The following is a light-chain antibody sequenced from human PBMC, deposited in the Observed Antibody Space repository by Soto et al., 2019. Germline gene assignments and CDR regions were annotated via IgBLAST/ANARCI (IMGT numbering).Light chain of an antibody. V-gene: IGLV2-14*01. J-gene: IGLJ2*01. CDR3: SSYTSSTSLDVV. CDR2: EVT. Sequence: QSVLTQPASVSGSPGQSITISCTGTSSDVGGHNYVSWYQQHPGTAPKLMIYEVTKRPSGVSNRFSGSKSGNTASLTISGLQAEDEADYYCSSYTSSTSLDVVFGGGTKVT. CDR1: SSDVGGHNY.